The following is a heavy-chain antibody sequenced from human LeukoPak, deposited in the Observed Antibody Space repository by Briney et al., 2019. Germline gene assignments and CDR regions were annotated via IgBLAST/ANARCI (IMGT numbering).Heavy chain of an antibody. CDR1: GFTFDDYA. CDR2: ISWNSGSI. D-gene: IGHD6-13*01. V-gene: IGHV3-9*01. J-gene: IGHJ4*02. Sequence: PGGSLRLSCAASGFTFDDYAMHWVRQAPGKGLEWVSGISWNSGSIGYADSVKGRFTISRDNAKNSLYLQMNSLRAEDTAVYYCARDRPGIAAAGVFDYWGQGTLVTVSS. CDR3: ARDRPGIAAAGVFDY.